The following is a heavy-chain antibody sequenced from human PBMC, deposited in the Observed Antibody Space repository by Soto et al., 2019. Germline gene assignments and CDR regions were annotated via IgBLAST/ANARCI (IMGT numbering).Heavy chain of an antibody. CDR2: INHSGST. CDR1: GGSFSGYY. Sequence: QVQLQQWGAGLLKPSETLSLTCAVYGGSFSGYYWSWIRQPPGKGLEWIGEINHSGSTNYNTSLKSRVTISVDTSKNQSSLKLSSVTAADTAVYYCARVGPGNIKPFDYWGQGTLVTVSS. J-gene: IGHJ4*02. D-gene: IGHD1-1*01. CDR3: ARVGPGNIKPFDY. V-gene: IGHV4-34*01.